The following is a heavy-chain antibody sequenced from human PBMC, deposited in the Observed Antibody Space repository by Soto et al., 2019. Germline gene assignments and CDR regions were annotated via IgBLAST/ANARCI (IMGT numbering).Heavy chain of an antibody. D-gene: IGHD4-17*01. CDR2: ISWNSGSI. CDR3: AKGVYGDYYYYGMDV. J-gene: IGHJ6*02. V-gene: IGHV3-9*01. Sequence: GGSLRLSCAASGFTFDDYAMHWVRQAPGKGLEWVSGISWNSGSIGYAESVKGRLTISRDNAKNSLYMQMNSLRAEDTALYYCAKGVYGDYYYYGMDVWGQGTTVTVSS. CDR1: GFTFDDYA.